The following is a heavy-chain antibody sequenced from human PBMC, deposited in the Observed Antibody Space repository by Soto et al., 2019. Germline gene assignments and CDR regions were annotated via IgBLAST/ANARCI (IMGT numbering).Heavy chain of an antibody. CDR1: GFSLSSSGES. CDR3: AHGDPLDFHY. Sequence: QITLKESGPTLVKPTQPLTLTCTFSGFSLSSSGESVGWIRQPPGKALEWLALLYWNGIERYSPSLKSRLTVFKDASKSQVALTMTNMDPVDTATYFCAHGDPLDFHYWRQGTLVTVSP. CDR2: LYWNGIE. D-gene: IGHD3-10*01. V-gene: IGHV2-5*01. J-gene: IGHJ4*02.